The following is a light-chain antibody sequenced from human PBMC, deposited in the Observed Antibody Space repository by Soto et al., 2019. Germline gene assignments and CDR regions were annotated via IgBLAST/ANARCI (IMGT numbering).Light chain of an antibody. CDR2: AAS. V-gene: IGKV1-12*01. CDR3: QQANSFPLT. CDR1: QGINSW. Sequence: DTQMTQSPSSVSASVGDRVTITCRASQGINSWLAWYQQKPGEAPKVLIYAASSLQSGVPSRFSGSGSGTDFTLTISSLQPEDFATYYCQQANSFPLTFGPGTKVDI. J-gene: IGKJ3*01.